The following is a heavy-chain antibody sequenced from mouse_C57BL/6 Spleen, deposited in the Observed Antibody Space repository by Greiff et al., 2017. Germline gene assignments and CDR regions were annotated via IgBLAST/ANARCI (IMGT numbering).Heavy chain of an antibody. Sequence: QVQLQQSGAELVRPGTSVKLSCKASGYTFTSYWMHWVKQRPGQGLEWIGVIDPSDSYTNYNQKFKGKATLTVDTSSSTAYMQLSSLTSEDSAVYYCARSRGLLNYAMDYWGQGTSVTVSS. CDR3: ARSRGLLNYAMDY. V-gene: IGHV1-59*01. CDR1: GYTFTSYW. J-gene: IGHJ4*01. CDR2: IDPSDSYT. D-gene: IGHD2-3*01.